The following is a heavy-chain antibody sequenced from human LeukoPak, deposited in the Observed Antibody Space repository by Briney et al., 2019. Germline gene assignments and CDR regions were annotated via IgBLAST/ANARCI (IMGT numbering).Heavy chain of an antibody. J-gene: IGHJ3*01. CDR1: GVNFITAA. CDR3: VKDIQLST. CDR2: IGSSGGNT. V-gene: IGHV3-23*01. D-gene: IGHD5-24*01. Sequence: GGSLRLSCAASGVNFITAAMTWVRQAPGKGLEGVSLIGSSGGNTHSSDSVKGRFTIPRDNANHTLSLQMNSLRVEDTAIYYCVKDIQLSTWGLGTMVTVSS.